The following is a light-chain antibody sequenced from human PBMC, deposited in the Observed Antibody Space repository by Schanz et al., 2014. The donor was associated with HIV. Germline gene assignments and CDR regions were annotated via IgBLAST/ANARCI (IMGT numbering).Light chain of an antibody. CDR2: AAS. CDR1: QGISSY. J-gene: IGKJ3*01. Sequence: DIQLTQSPSFLSASVGDRVTITCRASQGISSYFAWYQQKPGKAPKLLIYAASTLQSGVPSRFSGSGSGTEFTLTISSLQPEDFATYYCQHYGSSFGPGTKVDIK. CDR3: QHYGSS. V-gene: IGKV1-9*01.